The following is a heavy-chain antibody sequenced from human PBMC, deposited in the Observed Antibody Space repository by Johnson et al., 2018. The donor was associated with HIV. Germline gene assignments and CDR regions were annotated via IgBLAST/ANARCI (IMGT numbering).Heavy chain of an antibody. V-gene: IGHV3-52*01. CDR1: GFTFSSSW. CDR2: IKCDGSEK. J-gene: IGHJ3*02. CDR3: ASSAPGLLPNDAFDI. Sequence: VQLVESGGGLVQPGGSLRLSCAASGFTFSSSWMHWVCQAPEKGLEWVADIKCDGSEKYYVDSVKGRLTISRDNAKNSLYLQVNSLRAEDTAVYYCASSAPGLLPNDAFDIWGQGTMVTVSS. D-gene: IGHD2-15*01.